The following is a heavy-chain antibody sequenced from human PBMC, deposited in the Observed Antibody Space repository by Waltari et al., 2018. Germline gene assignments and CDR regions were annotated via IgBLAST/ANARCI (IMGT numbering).Heavy chain of an antibody. J-gene: IGHJ6*02. CDR1: GYPFTSYG. CDR3: AREGWLRLEDSRGMDV. V-gene: IGHV1-18*01. D-gene: IGHD5-12*01. CDR2: ISAENGNT. Sequence: QVQLVQSGAEVRKPGASVKVSCKASGYPFTSYGISRVRQAPGQGLEWMGWISAENGNTNYAQKLQGRFTMTTDTSTSTAYMGLRSLRSDDTAVYYCAREGWLRLEDSRGMDVWGQGTTVTVSS.